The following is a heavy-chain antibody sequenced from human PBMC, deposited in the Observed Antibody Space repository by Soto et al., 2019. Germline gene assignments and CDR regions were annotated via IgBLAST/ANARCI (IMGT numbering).Heavy chain of an antibody. CDR3: APAPTGLDV. J-gene: IGHJ6*02. D-gene: IGHD1-1*01. CDR2: ISSTGSIT. CDR1: GFTFSSYE. V-gene: IGHV3-48*03. Sequence: PGGSLRLSCVASGFTFSSYEMNWVRQAPGKGLEWVSYISSTGSITHYPDSVRGRFTISRDNAKNSLFLQMSSLRVEDTAVYYCAPAPTGLDVWAQGTTVTVS.